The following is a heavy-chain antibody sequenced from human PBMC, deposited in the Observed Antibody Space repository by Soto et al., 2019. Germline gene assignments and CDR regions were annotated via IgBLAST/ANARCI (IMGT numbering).Heavy chain of an antibody. V-gene: IGHV4-61*01. Sequence: SETLSLTCTVSGGSVSSGSYYWSWIRQPPGKGLEWIGYIYYSGSTNYNPSLKSRVTISVDTSKNQFSLKLSSVTAADTAVYYCARVPSRVRGVTAYYYGMDVWGQGTTVTVS. CDR2: IYYSGST. D-gene: IGHD3-10*01. CDR3: ARVPSRVRGVTAYYYGMDV. J-gene: IGHJ6*02. CDR1: GGSVSSGSYY.